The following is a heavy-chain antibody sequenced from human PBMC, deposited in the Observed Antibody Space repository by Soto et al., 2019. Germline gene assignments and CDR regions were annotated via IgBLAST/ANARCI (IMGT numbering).Heavy chain of an antibody. CDR2: MSHSGGT. V-gene: IGHV4-34*01. Sequence: QVQLQQWGAGLLKPSETLSLTFAVYGGFVSSGSYYWSWIRQPPGKGLEWIGEMSHSGGTHFNPSLKSRVTLSVDTSKNQFSLRMSSVTAADTALYYCARVERGTVTTVVDAFDIWGPGTMVTVSS. D-gene: IGHD1-1*01. J-gene: IGHJ3*02. CDR3: ARVERGTVTTVVDAFDI. CDR1: GGFVSSGSYY.